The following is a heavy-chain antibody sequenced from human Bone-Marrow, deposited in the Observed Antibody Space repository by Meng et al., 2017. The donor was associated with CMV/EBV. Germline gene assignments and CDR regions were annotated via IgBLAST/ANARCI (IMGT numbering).Heavy chain of an antibody. V-gene: IGHV1-2*02. CDR1: GYTFTCYY. J-gene: IGHJ2*01. Sequence: QVRLAQSCAGWQKPGAPVKVASKASGYTFTCYYKHWVRQAPGQGLEWMGWINPNSGGTNYAQKFQGRVTMTRDTSISTAYMELSRLSSDDTAVYYCARIPRGYFDLWGRGTLVTVSS. CDR3: ARIPRGYFDL. CDR2: INPNSGGT.